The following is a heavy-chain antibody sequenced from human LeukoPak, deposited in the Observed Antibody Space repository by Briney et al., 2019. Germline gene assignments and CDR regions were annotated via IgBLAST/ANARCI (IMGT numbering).Heavy chain of an antibody. CDR3: ARGRSGWYKWYFDL. CDR2: INHSGST. CDR1: GGPFSGYY. J-gene: IGHJ2*01. Sequence: SETLSLTCAVYGGPFSGYYWSWIRQPPGKGLEWSEEINHSGSTNYNPSLKSRVTISVDTSKNQFSLKLSSVTAADTAVYYCARGRSGWYKWYFDLWGRGTLVTVST. D-gene: IGHD6-19*01. V-gene: IGHV4-34*01.